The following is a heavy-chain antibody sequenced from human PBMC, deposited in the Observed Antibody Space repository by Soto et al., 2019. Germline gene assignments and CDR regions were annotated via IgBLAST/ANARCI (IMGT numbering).Heavy chain of an antibody. Sequence: EVQLLESGGGLVQPGGSLRLSCAASGFTFSSYAMSWVRQAPGKGLEWVSAISGSGGSTYYADPVKGRFTIARDNSKNSLDLQTNSVRAEDTAVYYCAKDLFTVGATFQFDYWGQGTLVTVSS. CDR1: GFTFSSYA. J-gene: IGHJ4*02. V-gene: IGHV3-23*01. D-gene: IGHD1-26*01. CDR2: ISGSGGST. CDR3: AKDLFTVGATFQFDY.